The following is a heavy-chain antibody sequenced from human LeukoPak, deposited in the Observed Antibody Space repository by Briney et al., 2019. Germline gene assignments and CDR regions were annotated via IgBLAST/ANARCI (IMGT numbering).Heavy chain of an antibody. Sequence: GGSLRLSCAASGFTFSSYGMHWVRQAPGKGLEWVSAISGSGGSTYYADSVKGRFTISRDNSKNTLYLQINSLRAEDTAVYYCAKSGYSSGWSWFDPWGQGTLVTVSS. CDR3: AKSGYSSGWSWFDP. CDR2: ISGSGGST. J-gene: IGHJ5*02. V-gene: IGHV3-23*01. CDR1: GFTFSSYG. D-gene: IGHD6-19*01.